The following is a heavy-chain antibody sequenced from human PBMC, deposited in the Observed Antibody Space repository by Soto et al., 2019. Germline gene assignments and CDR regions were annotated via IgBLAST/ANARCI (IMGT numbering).Heavy chain of an antibody. D-gene: IGHD2-15*01. CDR2: ISAYNGNT. Sequence: GASVKVSCKASGYTFTSYGISWVRQAPGQGLEWMGWISAYNGNTNYAQKLQGRVTMTTDTSTSTAYMELRSLRSDDTAVYYCARDHVVVAAHGYDYYGMDVWGQGTTVTVSS. CDR1: GYTFTSYG. CDR3: ARDHVVVAAHGYDYYGMDV. V-gene: IGHV1-18*01. J-gene: IGHJ6*02.